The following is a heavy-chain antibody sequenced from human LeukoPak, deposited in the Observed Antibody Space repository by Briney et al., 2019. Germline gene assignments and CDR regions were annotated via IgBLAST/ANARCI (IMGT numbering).Heavy chain of an antibody. Sequence: SETLSLTCAVSGYSISSGYYWGWIRQPPGKGLGWIGSMYHSGNTNYNPSLKSRVTISIDTSKNQFSVKLSSVTAADTAVYYCAREIAVTGTGGFDYWGQGTLVTVSS. CDR1: GYSISSGYY. J-gene: IGHJ4*02. CDR3: AREIAVTGTGGFDY. CDR2: MYHSGNT. D-gene: IGHD6-19*01. V-gene: IGHV4-38-2*02.